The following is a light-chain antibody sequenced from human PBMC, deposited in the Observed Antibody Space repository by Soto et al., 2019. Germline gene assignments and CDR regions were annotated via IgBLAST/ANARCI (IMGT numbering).Light chain of an antibody. J-gene: IGKJ5*01. CDR3: QQSYTTPLG. V-gene: IGKV1-39*01. Sequence: DIQMTQSPSSLSASVGDRVTITCRASQSISNYLNWYQQKPGKAPKLLISAASSLQSGVPLRFSGSGSGTDFTLTICGLQPEDFATYYCQQSYTTPLGFGQGTRLEIK. CDR1: QSISNY. CDR2: AAS.